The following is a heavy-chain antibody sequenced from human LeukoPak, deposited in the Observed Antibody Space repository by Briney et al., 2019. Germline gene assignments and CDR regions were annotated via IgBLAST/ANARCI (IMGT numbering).Heavy chain of an antibody. CDR3: ASEHYYDSREGSKDAFHI. CDR1: GRSISSYY. J-gene: IGHJ3*02. V-gene: IGHV4-4*07. CDR2: IYTSGST. D-gene: IGHD3-22*01. Sequence: SETLSLTCTVSGRSISSYYWSWIRQPAGKGLEWIGRIYTSGSTNYNPSLKSRVTMSVDTSKNQFSLKLSSVTAADTAAYYCASEHYYDSREGSKDAFHIWGQGTVLTVSS.